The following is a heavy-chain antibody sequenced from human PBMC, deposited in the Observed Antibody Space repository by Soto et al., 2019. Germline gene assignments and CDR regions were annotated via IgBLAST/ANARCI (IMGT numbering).Heavy chain of an antibody. CDR3: ARAGGRVGYYYYYGMDV. V-gene: IGHV1-18*01. D-gene: IGHD1-26*01. CDR2: ISAYDGNT. CDR1: GYTFTSYG. Sequence: GASVKVSCKASGYTFTSYGISWVRQAPGQGLEWMGWISAYDGNTNYAQKLQGRVTMTTDTSTSTAYMELRSLRSDDTAVYYCARAGGRVGYYYYYGMDVWGQGTTVTVSS. J-gene: IGHJ6*02.